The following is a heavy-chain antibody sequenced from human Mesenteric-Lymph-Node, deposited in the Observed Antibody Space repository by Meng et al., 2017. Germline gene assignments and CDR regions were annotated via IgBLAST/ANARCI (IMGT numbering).Heavy chain of an antibody. CDR1: GYTFTGYY. V-gene: IGHV1-2*06. D-gene: IGHD2/OR15-2a*01. Sequence: ASVKVSCKASGYTFTGYYMHWVRQAPGQGLEWMGRINPNSGGTNYAQKFQGRVTMTRDTSISTAYMELSRLRSDDTAVYYCAREPRSFDYYYGMDVWGQGTMVTVSS. J-gene: IGHJ6*02. CDR3: AREPRSFDYYYGMDV. CDR2: INPNSGGT.